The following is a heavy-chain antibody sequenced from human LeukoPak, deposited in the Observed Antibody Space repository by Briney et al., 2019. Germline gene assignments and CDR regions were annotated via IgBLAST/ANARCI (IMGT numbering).Heavy chain of an antibody. V-gene: IGHV1-46*01. CDR1: GYTFTGYY. Sequence: GASVKVSCKASGYTFTGYYIHWVRQAPGQGLECMGIINPSGGSTSYAQKFQGGVTMTRDMSTSTVYMELSRLRSDDTAVYYCAREHSWDANWFDPWGQGTLVTVSS. CDR3: AREHSWDANWFDP. J-gene: IGHJ5*02. CDR2: INPSGGST. D-gene: IGHD1-26*01.